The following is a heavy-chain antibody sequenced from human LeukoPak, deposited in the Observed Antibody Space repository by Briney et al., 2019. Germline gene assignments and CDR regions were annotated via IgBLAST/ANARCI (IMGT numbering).Heavy chain of an antibody. CDR2: IYSGDST. Sequence: GGSLRLSCAASGFTVSSNYMSWVRQAPGKGLECVSVIYSGDSTYYADSVKGRFTISRDNSKNTLYLQMNSLRAEDTAVYYCARDQRYYFDYWGQGTLVTVSS. J-gene: IGHJ4*02. CDR3: ARDQRYYFDY. V-gene: IGHV3-53*01. CDR1: GFTVSSNY.